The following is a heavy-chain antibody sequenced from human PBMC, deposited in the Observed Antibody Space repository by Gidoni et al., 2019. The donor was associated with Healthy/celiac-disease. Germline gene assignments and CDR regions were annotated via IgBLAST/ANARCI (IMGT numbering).Heavy chain of an antibody. CDR3: ARGIDMVRGVPRRRGFDY. Sequence: QVQLQQWGAGLLKPSETLSLPCAVYGGSFSGYYWSWIRQPPGKGLEWIGEINHSGSTNYNPSLKSRVTISVDTSKNQFSLKLSSVTAADTAVYYCARGIDMVRGVPRRRGFDYWGQGTLVTVSS. V-gene: IGHV4-34*01. D-gene: IGHD3-10*01. CDR1: GGSFSGYY. CDR2: INHSGST. J-gene: IGHJ4*02.